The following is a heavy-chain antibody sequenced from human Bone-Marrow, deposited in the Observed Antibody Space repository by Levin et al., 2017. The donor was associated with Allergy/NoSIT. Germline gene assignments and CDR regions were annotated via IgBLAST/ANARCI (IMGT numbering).Heavy chain of an antibody. V-gene: IGHV1-2*02. CDR1: GNNFRDNY. D-gene: IGHD2-15*01. CDR2: ISPDGRGT. J-gene: IGHJ3*02. Sequence: ASVKVSCTASGNNFRDNYMNWVRQAPGQGLEWMGFISPDGRGTNYAQEFQGRVTMTRDTSINTAYMELTRLTSDDTAVYYCARWNGGWRGFDIWGQGTVVTVSS. CDR3: ARWNGGWRGFDI.